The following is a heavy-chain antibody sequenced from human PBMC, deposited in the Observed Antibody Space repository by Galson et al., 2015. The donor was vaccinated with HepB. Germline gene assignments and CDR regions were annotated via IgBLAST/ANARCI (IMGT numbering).Heavy chain of an antibody. CDR2: ISYDGSYT. CDR3: ARMSRDFWRNFDY. CDR1: GFSFTTYD. J-gene: IGHJ4*02. Sequence: SLRLSCAASGFSFTTYDIHWVRQAPGKGLAWVAVISYDGSYTNYADSVKGRFTISRDNAKNALYLQMNRLRAGDTAVYYCARMSRDFWRNFDYWGQGALVIVSS. D-gene: IGHD3-3*01. V-gene: IGHV3-30*03.